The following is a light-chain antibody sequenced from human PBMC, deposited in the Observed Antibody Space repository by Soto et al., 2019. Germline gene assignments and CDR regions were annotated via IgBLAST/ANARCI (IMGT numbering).Light chain of an antibody. CDR1: QNVNSD. CDR2: GAS. V-gene: IGKV3-15*01. J-gene: IGKJ2*01. Sequence: EIVMTQSPVILSVSPGERATLSCRASQNVNSDLAWYQQKPGQAPRILIYGASTRATDIPARISGSGSGTDFTLTINGLQSEDFAVYYCQQYNKRPPLYTFGQGTKLEIK. CDR3: QQYNKRPPLYT.